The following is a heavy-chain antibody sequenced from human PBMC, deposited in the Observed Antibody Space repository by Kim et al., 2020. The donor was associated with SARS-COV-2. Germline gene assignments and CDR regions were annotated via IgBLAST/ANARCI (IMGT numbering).Heavy chain of an antibody. CDR3: AKDGYSSSSTYYYGMDV. V-gene: IGHV3-23*01. J-gene: IGHJ6*02. CDR1: GFTFSSYA. Sequence: GGSLRLSCAASGFTFSSYAMSWVRQAPGKGLEWVSAISGSGGSTYYADSVKGRFTISRDNSKNTLYLQMNSLRAEDTAVYYCAKDGYSSSSTYYYGMDVWGQGTTVTVSS. CDR2: ISGSGGST. D-gene: IGHD6-6*01.